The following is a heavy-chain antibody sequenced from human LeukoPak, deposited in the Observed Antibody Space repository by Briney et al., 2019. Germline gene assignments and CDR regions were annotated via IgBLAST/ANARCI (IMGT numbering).Heavy chain of an antibody. CDR1: GGSISSYY. D-gene: IGHD6-19*01. CDR3: ARAVAGSRNYYFDY. CDR2: IYYSGST. V-gene: IGHV4-59*01. Sequence: SETLSLTCTVSGGSISSYYWSWIRQPPGKGLEWIGYIYYSGSTNYNPSLKSRVTISVDTSKNQFSLKLSSVTAADTAVYYCARAVAGSRNYYFDYWGQGTLVTVSS. J-gene: IGHJ4*02.